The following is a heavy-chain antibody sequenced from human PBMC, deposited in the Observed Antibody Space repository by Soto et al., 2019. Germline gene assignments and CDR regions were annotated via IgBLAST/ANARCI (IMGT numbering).Heavy chain of an antibody. V-gene: IGHV1-3*01. Sequence: QVQLVQSGAEVKKPGASVKVSXXXXXXXXTSYAMHWXRQAXGQRLEWMGWINAGNGNTKYSQKFQGRVTITRDTSASTAYMELSSLRSEDTAVYXCARXXXGPDGPGDYWGQGTLVTVSS. J-gene: IGHJ4*02. CDR3: ARXXXGPDGPGDY. CDR1: XXXXTSYA. CDR2: INAGNGNT.